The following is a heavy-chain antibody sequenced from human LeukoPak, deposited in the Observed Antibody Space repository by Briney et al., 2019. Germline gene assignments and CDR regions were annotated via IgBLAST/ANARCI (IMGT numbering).Heavy chain of an antibody. CDR2: VSSSSGTI. V-gene: IGHV3-48*04. CDR1: GFTFSSYG. CDR3: AREYCSGGSCYSPYYYYGMDV. D-gene: IGHD2-15*01. Sequence: GGSLRLSCAASGFTFSSYGMNWVRQASRKGLEWVSYVSSSSGTIYYADSVKGRFTISRDNAKNSLYLQMNSLRAEDTAVYYCAREYCSGGSCYSPYYYYGMDVWGQGTTVTVSS. J-gene: IGHJ6*02.